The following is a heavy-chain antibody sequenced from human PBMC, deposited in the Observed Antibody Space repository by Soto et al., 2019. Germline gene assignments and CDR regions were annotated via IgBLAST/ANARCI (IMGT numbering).Heavy chain of an antibody. J-gene: IGHJ6*03. CDR3: ARVDSGYEPYYYYYYMDV. CDR1: GGSFCGYY. D-gene: IGHD5-12*01. V-gene: IGHV4-34*01. CDR2: INHSGST. Sequence: PSETLSLTCAVYGGSFCGYYWSWIRQPPGKGLEWIGEINHSGSTNYNPSLKSRVTISVDTSKNQFSLKLSSVTAADTAVYYCARVDSGYEPYYYYYYMDVWGKGTTVTV.